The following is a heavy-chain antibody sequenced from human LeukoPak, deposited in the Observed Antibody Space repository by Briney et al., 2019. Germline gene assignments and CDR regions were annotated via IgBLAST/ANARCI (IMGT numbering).Heavy chain of an antibody. Sequence: PSETLSLTCAVSGGSISSGGYSWSWIRQPPGKGLEWIGYIYHSGSTYYNPSLKSRVTISVDRSKNQFSLKLSSVTAADTAVYYCARGNEWVGYFDYWGQGTLVTVSS. CDR1: GGSISSGGYS. D-gene: IGHD1-26*01. J-gene: IGHJ4*02. CDR3: ARGNEWVGYFDY. V-gene: IGHV4-30-2*01. CDR2: IYHSGST.